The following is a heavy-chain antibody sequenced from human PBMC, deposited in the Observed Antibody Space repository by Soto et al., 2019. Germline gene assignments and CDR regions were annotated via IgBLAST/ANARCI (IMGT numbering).Heavy chain of an antibody. D-gene: IGHD6-19*01. J-gene: IGHJ4*02. CDR1: GFSLSTSGVG. CDR3: AHSYSSGWYYGPFDY. CDR2: IYWDDDK. Sequence: QITLKESGPTLVKPTQTLTLTCTFSGFSLSTSGVGVGWIRQPPGKALEWLALIYWDDDKRYSPSLKSRLTITKDTSKNQVLLTMTTMDPVDTATYYCAHSYSSGWYYGPFDYWGQGTLVTVSS. V-gene: IGHV2-5*02.